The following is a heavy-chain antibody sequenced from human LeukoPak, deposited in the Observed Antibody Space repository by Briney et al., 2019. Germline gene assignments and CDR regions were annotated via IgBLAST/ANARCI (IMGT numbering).Heavy chain of an antibody. D-gene: IGHD2-15*01. CDR1: GFTFGDYA. CDR3: TRDFSYCSGGSCYPFDY. J-gene: IGHJ4*02. CDR2: IRSKAYGGTT. Sequence: GGSLRLSCTASGFTFGDYAMSWFRQAPGKGLEWVGFIRSKAYGGTTEYAASVKGRFTISRDDSKSIAYLQMNSLKTEDTAVYYCTRDFSYCSGGSCYPFDYWGQGTLVTVSS. V-gene: IGHV3-49*03.